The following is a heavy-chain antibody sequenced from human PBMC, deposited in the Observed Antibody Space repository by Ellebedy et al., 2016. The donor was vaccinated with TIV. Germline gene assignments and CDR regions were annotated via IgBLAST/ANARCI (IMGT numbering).Heavy chain of an antibody. J-gene: IGHJ4*02. V-gene: IGHV1-3*01. CDR1: GYTFTNYA. CDR3: ARDGGTLVRGVTTFDY. CDR2: INAGNGNI. D-gene: IGHD3-10*01. Sequence: AASVKVSCKASGYTFTNYAIHWVRQAPGQRLECMGWINAGNGNIKYSQKFQGRATFTGDTSASTVYMELSSLRSEDTTVYYCARDGGTLVRGVTTFDYWGQGTLVTVSS.